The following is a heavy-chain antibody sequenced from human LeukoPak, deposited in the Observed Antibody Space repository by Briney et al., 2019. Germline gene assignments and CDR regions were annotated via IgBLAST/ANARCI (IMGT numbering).Heavy chain of an antibody. Sequence: GESLKISCKGSGYSFTSYWIGWVRQMPGKGLEWMGTIYPGDSDTRYSPSFQGQVTISAVKSISTAYLQWSSLKASDTAMYYCARRWFGEFHHDAFDIWGQGTMVTVSS. J-gene: IGHJ3*02. CDR1: GYSFTSYW. CDR2: IYPGDSDT. V-gene: IGHV5-51*01. CDR3: ARRWFGEFHHDAFDI. D-gene: IGHD3-10*01.